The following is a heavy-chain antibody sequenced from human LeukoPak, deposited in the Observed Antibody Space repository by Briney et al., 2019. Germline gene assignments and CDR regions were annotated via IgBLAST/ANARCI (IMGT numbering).Heavy chain of an antibody. CDR3: AKDHGSSPDYFDY. D-gene: IGHD6-6*01. Sequence: PGGSLRLSCAASGFTFSSYAMSWVRQAPGKGLEWVSAISGSGGNTYNADSVRGRITISRDNSKNTLYLQVSSLGADDTAVYYCAKDHGSSPDYFDYWGQGTLVTVSS. CDR1: GFTFSSYA. CDR2: ISGSGGNT. V-gene: IGHV3-23*01. J-gene: IGHJ4*02.